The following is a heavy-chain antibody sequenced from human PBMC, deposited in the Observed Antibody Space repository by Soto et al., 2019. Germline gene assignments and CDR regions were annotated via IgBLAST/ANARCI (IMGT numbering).Heavy chain of an antibody. CDR3: ARRYCSGGGCFNVGY. CDR1: GYTFTAHY. D-gene: IGHD2-15*01. J-gene: IGHJ4*02. V-gene: IGHV1-2*02. Sequence: ASVKVSCKASGYTFTAHYMHWVRQAPGQGLEWMGWINPNSGGTYYAQKFQGRVTMTGDTSIDTAYMELSRLRSDDTAVYYCARRYCSGGGCFNVGYWGQGTQVTVSS. CDR2: INPNSGGT.